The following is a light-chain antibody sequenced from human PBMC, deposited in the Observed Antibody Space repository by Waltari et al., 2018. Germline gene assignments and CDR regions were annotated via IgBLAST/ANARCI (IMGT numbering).Light chain of an antibody. CDR1: SSDVGGSNF. Sequence: QPALTQPASVSGSPGQSISISCTGISSDVGGSNFVSWYQQQPGKAPKLMIYDVFNRPAGVSTRFSGSKSANAASLAIPGLQAEDGAVYYCSSYTASPPHVVFGGGTKVTVL. V-gene: IGLV2-14*03. J-gene: IGLJ2*01. CDR3: SSYTASPPHVV. CDR2: DVF.